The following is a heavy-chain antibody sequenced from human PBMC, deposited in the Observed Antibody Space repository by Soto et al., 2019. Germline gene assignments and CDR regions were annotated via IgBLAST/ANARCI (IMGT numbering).Heavy chain of an antibody. CDR3: AKDHLPYTVTTPGS. CDR1: GFTFSTYG. J-gene: IGHJ5*02. V-gene: IGHV3-30*18. Sequence: QVQVVESGGGVVQPGRSLRLSCAASGFTFSTYGMHWVRQAPGKGLEWVAVISYDGSNKYYADSVKGRFTISRDNSKNTLCLQMNSLRAEDTAVFYCAKDHLPYTVTTPGSWGQGTLVTVSS. CDR2: ISYDGSNK. D-gene: IGHD4-17*01.